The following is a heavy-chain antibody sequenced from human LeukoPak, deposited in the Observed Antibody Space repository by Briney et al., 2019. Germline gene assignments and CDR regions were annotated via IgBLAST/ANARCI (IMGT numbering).Heavy chain of an antibody. D-gene: IGHD1-26*01. J-gene: IGHJ3*02. CDR2: ISAYNGNT. CDR3: ASYSLVGASIDAFDI. V-gene: IGHV1-18*01. CDR1: GYTFTSYG. Sequence: ASVKVSCKASGYTFTSYGISWVRQAPGQGLEWMGWISAYNGNTNYAQKLQGRVTMTTDTSTSTAYMELRSLRSDDTAVYYCASYSLVGASIDAFDIWGQGTMVTVSS.